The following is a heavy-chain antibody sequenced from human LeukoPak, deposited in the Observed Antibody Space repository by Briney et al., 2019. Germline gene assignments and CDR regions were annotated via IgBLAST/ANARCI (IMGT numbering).Heavy chain of an antibody. V-gene: IGHV3-30-3*01. CDR2: ISYDGSNK. CDR1: GFTFSSYA. CDR3: ARDRGVGSGSYYGVY. Sequence: GGSLRLSCAASGFTFSSYAMHWVRQAPGKGLEWVAVISYDGSNKYYADSVKGRFTISRDNSKNTLYLQMNSLRAEDTAVYYCARDRGVGSGSYYGVYWGQGTLVTVSS. D-gene: IGHD3-10*01. J-gene: IGHJ4*02.